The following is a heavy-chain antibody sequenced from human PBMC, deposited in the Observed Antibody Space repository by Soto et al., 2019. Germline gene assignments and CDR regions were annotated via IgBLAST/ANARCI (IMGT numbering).Heavy chain of an antibody. CDR3: ARGGGYYPNWFDP. D-gene: IGHD3-22*01. Sequence: SVKVSCKASGGTFSSYSISWVLQAPGQGLEWMGGIIPIFGTANYAQKFQGRVTITADESTSTAYMELSSLRSEDTAVYYCARGGGYYPNWFDPWGQGTLVTVSS. J-gene: IGHJ5*02. CDR1: GGTFSSYS. V-gene: IGHV1-69*13. CDR2: IIPIFGTA.